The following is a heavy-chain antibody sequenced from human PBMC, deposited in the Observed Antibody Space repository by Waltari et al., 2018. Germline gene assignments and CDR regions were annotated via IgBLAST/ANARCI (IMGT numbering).Heavy chain of an antibody. CDR2: SEYSGST. CDR1: GGSISSSSYY. Sequence: QLQLQESGPGLVKPSETLSLTCTVSGGSISSSSYYWGWIRQPPGKGLEWIGSSEYSGSTDYNPSLKSRVTISVDTSKNQFSLKLSSVTAADTAVYYCARDRGCSGGSCYLYYGMDVWGQGTTVIVSS. J-gene: IGHJ6*02. V-gene: IGHV4-39*07. D-gene: IGHD2-15*01. CDR3: ARDRGCSGGSCYLYYGMDV.